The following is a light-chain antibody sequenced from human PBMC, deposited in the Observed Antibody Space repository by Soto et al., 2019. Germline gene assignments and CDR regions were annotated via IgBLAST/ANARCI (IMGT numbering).Light chain of an antibody. CDR2: GVS. CDR1: QSVSSN. V-gene: IGKV3-20*01. J-gene: IGKJ2*01. Sequence: EIVLTQSPGTLSLSPVERATLSCRASQSVSSNLAWYQQHAGHAPRLLIYGVSNRATGVPDRFSGSGSGTASTLTISRLEREDFAVSYCHQYGSSPYTFGQGTKVDI. CDR3: HQYGSSPYT.